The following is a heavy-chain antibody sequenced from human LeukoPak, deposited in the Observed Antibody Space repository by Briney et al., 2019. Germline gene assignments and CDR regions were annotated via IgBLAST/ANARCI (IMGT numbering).Heavy chain of an antibody. J-gene: IGHJ4*02. V-gene: IGHV1-8*01. CDR2: MNPNSGNT. D-gene: IGHD3-22*01. Sequence: GASVKVSCKASGYTFTSYDIHWVRQATGQGLEWMGWMNPNSGNTGYAQKLQGRVTMTTDTSTSTAYMELRSLRSDDTAVYYCARDPGVWGSSGYYYHYWGQGTLVTVSS. CDR1: GYTFTSYD. CDR3: ARDPGVWGSSGYYYHY.